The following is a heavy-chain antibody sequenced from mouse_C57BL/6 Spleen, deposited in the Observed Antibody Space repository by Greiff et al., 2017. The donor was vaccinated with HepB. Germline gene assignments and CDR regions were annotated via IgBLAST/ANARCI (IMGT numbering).Heavy chain of an antibody. V-gene: IGHV2-2*01. CDR1: GFSLTSYG. Sequence: QVQLQQSGPGLVQPSQSLSITCTVSGFSLTSYGVHWVRQSPGKGLEWLGVIWRGGSTDYNAAFISSMSIIKDKSNSKVFFKMNSLQADDTAIYYFARNSDGDLWCFDVWGTGTTVTVSS. CDR3: ARNSDGDLWCFDV. D-gene: IGHD2-13*01. CDR2: IWRGGST. J-gene: IGHJ1*03.